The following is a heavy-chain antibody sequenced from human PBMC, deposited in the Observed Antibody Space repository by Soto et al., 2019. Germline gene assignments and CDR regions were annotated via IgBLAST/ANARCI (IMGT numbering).Heavy chain of an antibody. J-gene: IGHJ4*02. Sequence: LRLSCAASGFTFSNDWMHWVRQAPWKGLEWVSLINADGGSTHYADSVRGRFTISRDNAKNTLFLQLNSLRVEDTAIYYCIKVLTRGVGVPRFYFDSWGQGTLVTVYS. CDR3: IKVLTRGVGVPRFYFDS. CDR1: GFTFSNDW. V-gene: IGHV3-74*01. D-gene: IGHD3-9*01. CDR2: INADGGST.